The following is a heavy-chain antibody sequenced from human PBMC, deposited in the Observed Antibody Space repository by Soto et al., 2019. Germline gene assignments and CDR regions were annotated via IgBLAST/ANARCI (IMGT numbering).Heavy chain of an antibody. J-gene: IGHJ5*02. CDR3: ASGVVGGVIVH. V-gene: IGHV3-74*01. Sequence: EVQLVESGGGLVQPGGSLRLSCAASGFAFRSYWMHWVRQVPGKGLVWVSRINNDETTTNYADSVKGRFTISRDNAENTLYLQMTSLRVEDTAVYYCASGVVGGVIVHWGQGTLVTVSS. CDR2: INNDETTT. CDR1: GFAFRSYW. D-gene: IGHD3-16*01.